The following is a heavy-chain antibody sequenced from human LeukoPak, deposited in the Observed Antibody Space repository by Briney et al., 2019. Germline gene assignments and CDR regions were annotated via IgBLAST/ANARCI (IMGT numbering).Heavy chain of an antibody. CDR2: IIPIFGTA. V-gene: IGHV1-69*05. J-gene: IGHJ5*02. D-gene: IGHD2-15*01. CDR1: GGTFSSYA. Sequence: GASVKVSCKASGGTFSSYAISWVRQAPGQGLEWMGRIIPIFGTANYAQKFQGRVTITTDESTSTAYMELSSLRSEDTAVSYCARAMSMGYCSGGSCYPAINWSDPCGQGTLVTVSS. CDR3: ARAMSMGYCSGGSCYPAINWSDP.